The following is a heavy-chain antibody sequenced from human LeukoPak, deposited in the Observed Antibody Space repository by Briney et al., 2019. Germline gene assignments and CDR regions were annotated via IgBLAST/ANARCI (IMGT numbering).Heavy chain of an antibody. V-gene: IGHV1-69*04. CDR2: ITPILGIA. CDR3: ARDYDSSGYYSN. CDR1: GGTLGSYA. D-gene: IGHD3-22*01. Sequence: SVKVSCKASGGTLGSYAISWVRQAPGQGLEWMGRITPILGIANYAQKFQGRVTITADKSTSTAYMELSSLRSEDTAVYYCARDYDSSGYYSNWGQGTLVTVSS. J-gene: IGHJ4*02.